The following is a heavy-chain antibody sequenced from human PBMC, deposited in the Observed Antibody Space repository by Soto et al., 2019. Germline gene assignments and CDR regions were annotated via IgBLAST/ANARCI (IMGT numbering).Heavy chain of an antibody. D-gene: IGHD3-10*01. J-gene: IGHJ6*02. V-gene: IGHV3-15*01. CDR3: TTALWFGELLYYYYGMDV. CDR2: IKSKTDGGTT. CDR1: GFTFSNAW. Sequence: EVQLVESGGGLVKPGGSLRLSCAASGFTFSNAWMSWVRQAPGKGLEWVGRIKSKTDGGTTDYAAPVKGRFTISRDXXKXTXXLQMNSLKTEDTAVYYCTTALWFGELLYYYYGMDVWGQGTTVTVSS.